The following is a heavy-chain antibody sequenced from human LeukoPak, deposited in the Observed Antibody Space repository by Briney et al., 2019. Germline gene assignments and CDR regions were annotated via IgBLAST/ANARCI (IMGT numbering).Heavy chain of an antibody. CDR3: VKGHCSSSSCFPNYYYYMDV. CDR1: GFTFDEHA. Sequence: GGSLRLSCAGSGFTFDEHAMHWVRQAPGKGLEWVSGISWNSGSIAYADSVKGRFTISRDNVKNLLFLQMSSLRAADTALYYCVKGHCSSSSCFPNYYYYMDVWGTGTTVTVSS. D-gene: IGHD2-15*01. CDR2: ISWNSGSI. V-gene: IGHV3-9*01. J-gene: IGHJ6*03.